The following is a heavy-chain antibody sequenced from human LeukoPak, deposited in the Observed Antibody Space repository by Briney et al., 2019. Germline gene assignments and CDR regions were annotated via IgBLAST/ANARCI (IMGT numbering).Heavy chain of an antibody. CDR3: ARYYYDTSDYYALYSYYYYIDV. CDR1: GFTFSSYR. D-gene: IGHD3-22*01. CDR2: ISSNSI. Sequence: GGSLRLSCAASGFTFSSYRMNWVRQAPGKGLEWVSSISSNSIYYVGSVKGRFTISRDNTKNSLYLQMNSLRAEDTAVYYCARYYYDTSDYYALYSYYYYIDVWGKGTTVTVSS. V-gene: IGHV3-21*01. J-gene: IGHJ6*03.